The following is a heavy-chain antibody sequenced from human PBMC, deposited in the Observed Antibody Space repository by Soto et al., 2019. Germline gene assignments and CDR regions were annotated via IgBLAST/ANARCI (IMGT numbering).Heavy chain of an antibody. Sequence: AGGSLRLSCAASGFTFSSYGMHWVRQAPGKGLEWVAVISYDGSNKYYADSVKGRFTISRDNSKNTLYLQMNSLRAEDTAVYYCAYERKDDYGDYRDAFDIWGQGTMVTVS. CDR2: ISYDGSNK. CDR1: GFTFSSYG. V-gene: IGHV3-30*18. D-gene: IGHD4-17*01. CDR3: AYERKDDYGDYRDAFDI. J-gene: IGHJ3*02.